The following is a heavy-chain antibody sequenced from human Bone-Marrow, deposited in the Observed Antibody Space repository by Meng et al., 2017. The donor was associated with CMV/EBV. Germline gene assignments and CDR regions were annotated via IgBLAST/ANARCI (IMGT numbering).Heavy chain of an antibody. CDR3: ARDILEHNAFDM. V-gene: IGHV4-61*01. Sequence: GPLRLTCTVSGGSVSSGSYYWSWLRQPPGKGLEWIGYISYIGSTNYNPSLKSRVTISVDTSKNQFSLKLSSVTAADTAVYYCARDILEHNAFDMWGQGTMVTVSS. CDR2: ISYIGST. CDR1: GGSVSSGSYY. D-gene: IGHD1/OR15-1a*01. J-gene: IGHJ3*02.